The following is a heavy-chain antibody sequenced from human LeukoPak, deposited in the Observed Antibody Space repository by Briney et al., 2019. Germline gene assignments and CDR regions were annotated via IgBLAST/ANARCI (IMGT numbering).Heavy chain of an antibody. J-gene: IGHJ4*02. CDR3: ARGGYCSGGSCYSARDTAMVPLDY. D-gene: IGHD2-15*01. CDR1: GFTFSSYA. CDR2: ISYDGSNK. Sequence: PGRSLRLSCAASGFTFSSYAMHWVRQAPGKGLEWVAVISYDGSNKYCADSVKGRFTISRDNSKNTLYLQMNSLRAEDTAVYYCARGGYCSGGSCYSARDTAMVPLDYWGQGTLVTVSS. V-gene: IGHV3-30*04.